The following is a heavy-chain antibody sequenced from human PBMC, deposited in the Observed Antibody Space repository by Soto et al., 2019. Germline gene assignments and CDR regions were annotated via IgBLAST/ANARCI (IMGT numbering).Heavy chain of an antibody. V-gene: IGHV3-30*18. CDR3: AKGKGSSSWWVGYYYYGMDV. J-gene: IGHJ6*02. CDR1: GFTFSSYG. D-gene: IGHD6-13*01. Sequence: GGSLRLSCAASGFTFSSYGMHWVRQAPGKGLEWVAVISYGGSNKYYADSVKGRFTISRDNSKNTLYLQMNSLRAEDTAVYYCAKGKGSSSWWVGYYYYGMDVWGQGTTVTVSS. CDR2: ISYGGSNK.